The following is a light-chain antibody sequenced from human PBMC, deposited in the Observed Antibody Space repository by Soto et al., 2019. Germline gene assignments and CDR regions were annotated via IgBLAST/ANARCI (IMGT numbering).Light chain of an antibody. V-gene: IGKV3-11*01. CDR1: QSFRGL. J-gene: IGKJ5*01. CDR2: DAY. CDR3: QQRHMWPIT. Sequence: EVVLTQSPVTLSLSPGERATLSCRASQSFRGLLAWYQQKPGQAPRLLIYDAYNRATGIPPRFSGSGSGTDFTLTISSLEPEDSAVYYCQQRHMWPITFGQGTLPEIK.